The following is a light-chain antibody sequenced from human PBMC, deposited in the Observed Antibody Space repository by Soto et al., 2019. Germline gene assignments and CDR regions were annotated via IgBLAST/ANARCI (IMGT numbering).Light chain of an antibody. Sequence: QSALTQPPSASGSPGQSVTICCTGTSSDVGGYNYVSWYQQHPGKAPKLMIYEVTKRPSGVPDRFSGSKSDNTASLTVSGLQAEDEADYYCSSYAGSNNVVFGGGTKVTVL. J-gene: IGLJ2*01. CDR1: SSDVGGYNY. CDR3: SSYAGSNNVV. V-gene: IGLV2-8*01. CDR2: EVT.